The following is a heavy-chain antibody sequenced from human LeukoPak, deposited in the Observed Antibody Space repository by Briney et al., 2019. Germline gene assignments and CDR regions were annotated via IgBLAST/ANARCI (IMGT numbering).Heavy chain of an antibody. D-gene: IGHD6-19*01. CDR3: ARDSSGWYYYYMDV. CDR1: GYTFTSYA. CDR2: INAGNGNT. J-gene: IGHJ6*03. Sequence: ASVKVSCKASGYTFTSYAMHWVRQAPEQRLEWMGWINAGNGNTKYSQEFQGRVTITRDTSISTAYMELSRLRFDDTAVYYCARDSSGWYYYYMDVWGKGTTVTISS. V-gene: IGHV1-3*01.